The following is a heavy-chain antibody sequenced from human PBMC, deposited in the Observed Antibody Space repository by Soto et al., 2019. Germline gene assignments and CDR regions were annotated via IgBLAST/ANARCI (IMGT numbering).Heavy chain of an antibody. Sequence: PGGSLRLSCAAPGFTFSPYAMSWVRQAPGKGLEWVSSISGSGGSTHYADSVKGRFTVSRDNSKRALSLQMSSLREEDTATYYCAKGLRRLLRTQYYYGLDVWGRGTTVTVSS. V-gene: IGHV3-23*01. J-gene: IGHJ6*02. CDR3: AKGLRRLLRTQYYYGLDV. CDR2: ISGSGGST. D-gene: IGHD3-10*01. CDR1: GFTFSPYA.